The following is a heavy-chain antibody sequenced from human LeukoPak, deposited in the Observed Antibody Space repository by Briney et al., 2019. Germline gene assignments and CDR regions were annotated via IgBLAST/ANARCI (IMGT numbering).Heavy chain of an antibody. J-gene: IGHJ4*02. V-gene: IGHV3-74*01. CDR1: GFTFTNFW. D-gene: IGHD1-1*01. CDR3: VRLLDVDY. CDR2: ISPVGTTT. Sequence: PGGSLRLSCAASGFTFTNFWMHWVRQAPGKGLLWVSRISPVGTTTDYAGSVKGRFTISRDNPKNMVYLQMDSLRAEDTAVYYCVRLLDVDYWGQGTLVTVSS.